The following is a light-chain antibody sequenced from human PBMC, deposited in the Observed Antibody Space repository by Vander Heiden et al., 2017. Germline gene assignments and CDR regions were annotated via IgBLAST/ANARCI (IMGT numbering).Light chain of an antibody. CDR3: QQDYSTPLT. CDR2: WAS. J-gene: IGKJ2*01. CDR1: KSGLYSSNNKNY. Sequence: IVMTQSPDSLAVSLGEWATINCKSSKSGLYSSNNKNYLAWYQQKPEQPPKLLIYWASTRESGVPDRFSGSGSGTDFTLTISSLQAEDVAVYYCQQDYSTPLTFGQGTKLEIK. V-gene: IGKV4-1*01.